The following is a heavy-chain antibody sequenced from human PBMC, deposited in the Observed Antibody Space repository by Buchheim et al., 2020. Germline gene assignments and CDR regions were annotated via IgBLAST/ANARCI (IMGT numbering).Heavy chain of an antibody. D-gene: IGHD2-8*01. Sequence: EVQLEQSGAEVKKPGESLKISCNGSGYTFTEYWIGWVRQMPGKGLEWMGMIFPRDSDMRWSPSFQGQVTISADKSVSSAYLQWSSLKASDSAMYYCVRGSGYCTNTKCYLFDYWGQGTL. CDR2: IFPRDSDM. CDR3: VRGSGYCTNTKCYLFDY. J-gene: IGHJ4*02. V-gene: IGHV5-51*01. CDR1: GYTFTEYW.